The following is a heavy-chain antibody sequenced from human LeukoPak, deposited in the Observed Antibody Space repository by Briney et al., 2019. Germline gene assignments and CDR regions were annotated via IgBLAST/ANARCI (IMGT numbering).Heavy chain of an antibody. CDR1: GFTFSSYA. J-gene: IGHJ3*02. CDR3: AGYHDYGDYDAFDI. Sequence: GRSLRLSCAASGFTFSSYAMHWVRQAPGKGLEWVAVISYDGSNKYYADSVKGRFTISRDNSKNTLYLQMNSLRAEDTAVYYCAGYHDYGDYDAFDIWGQGTMVTVSS. D-gene: IGHD4-17*01. CDR2: ISYDGSNK. V-gene: IGHV3-30-3*01.